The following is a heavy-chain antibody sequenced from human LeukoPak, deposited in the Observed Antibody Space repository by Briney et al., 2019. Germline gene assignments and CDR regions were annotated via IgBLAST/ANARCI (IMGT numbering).Heavy chain of an antibody. J-gene: IGHJ6*03. CDR3: ARGPSGAHNYYMDV. D-gene: IGHD1-26*01. CDR1: GYTFTSYD. Sequence: GASVKVSCKASGYTFTSYDINWVRQAPGQGLEWMGWMNPNSGNTGYEQKFQGRVTITRNTSISTAYMELSSLRSEDTAVYYCARGPSGAHNYYMDVWGKGTTVTVSS. CDR2: MNPNSGNT. V-gene: IGHV1-8*03.